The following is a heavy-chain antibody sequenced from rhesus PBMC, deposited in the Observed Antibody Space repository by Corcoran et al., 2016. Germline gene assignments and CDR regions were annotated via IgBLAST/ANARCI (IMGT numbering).Heavy chain of an antibody. CDR2: SSGSSGKR. CDR3: ARTQYLDWLTSEYFEF. V-gene: IGHV4-65*01. Sequence: QVQLQESGPGLVKPSETLSLTCAVSGGSISSRNWWSWIRQPPGKGLEWIGYSSGSSGKRDYKPSLKIRFTSSTTASKNQLSLKVSSVTAADTAVYYCARTQYLDWLTSEYFEFWGQGALVTVSS. CDR1: GGSISSRNW. D-gene: IGHD3-3*01. J-gene: IGHJ1*01.